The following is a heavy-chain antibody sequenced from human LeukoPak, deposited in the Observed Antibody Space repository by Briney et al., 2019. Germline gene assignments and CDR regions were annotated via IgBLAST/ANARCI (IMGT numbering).Heavy chain of an antibody. CDR2: IYPGDSDT. V-gene: IGHV5-51*01. J-gene: IGHJ4*02. D-gene: IGHD5-12*01. Sequence: GESLKISCKASGYSFTTHWIGWVRQMPGKGLEWMGIIYPGDSDTRYSPSFQGQVTFSADKSISTAYLQWSSLKASDTAMYYCARQSSGFDSPLDYWGQGTLVTVSS. CDR1: GYSFTTHW. CDR3: ARQSSGFDSPLDY.